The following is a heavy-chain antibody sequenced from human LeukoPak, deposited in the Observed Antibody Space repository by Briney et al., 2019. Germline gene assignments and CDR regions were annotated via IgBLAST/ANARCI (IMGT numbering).Heavy chain of an antibody. CDR2: IYPGDSET. V-gene: IGHV5-51*01. CDR3: ARQVSAAALRDY. D-gene: IGHD6-13*01. Sequence: GESLKISCKGSGHSFTNFWIGWMRQMPGKGLEWMGIIYPGDSETRYSPSFQGQVTISADKSTNTAYLQWSSLKASDTAMYYCARQVSAAALRDYWGQGTLVTVSS. CDR1: GHSFTNFW. J-gene: IGHJ4*02.